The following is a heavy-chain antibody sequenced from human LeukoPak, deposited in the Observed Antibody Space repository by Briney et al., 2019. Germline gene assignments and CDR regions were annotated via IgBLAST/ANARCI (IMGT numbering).Heavy chain of an antibody. D-gene: IGHD3-22*01. Sequence: ASVKVSCEASGYTFTSYGISWVRQAPGQGLEWMGWISAYNGNTNYAQKLQGRVTMTTDTSTSTAYMELRSLRSDDTAVYYCARAPYYYDSSDCYYFDYWGQGTLVTVSS. CDR2: ISAYNGNT. CDR1: GYTFTSYG. J-gene: IGHJ4*02. V-gene: IGHV1-18*01. CDR3: ARAPYYYDSSDCYYFDY.